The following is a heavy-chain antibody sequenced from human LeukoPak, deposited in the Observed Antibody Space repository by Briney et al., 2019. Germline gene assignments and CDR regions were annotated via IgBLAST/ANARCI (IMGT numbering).Heavy chain of an antibody. V-gene: IGHV3-7*03. CDR3: AKDPKRGETATPFGMDV. CDR2: IKQDGSEK. Sequence: GGSLRLSCAAPGFTFNNYWMSWDRRAPGKGLEWVANIKQDGSEKYYVDSVKGRFTISRDNAKNSVYLQMNSLRGEDTAVYYCAKDPKRGETATPFGMDVWGQGTTVTVSS. J-gene: IGHJ6*02. D-gene: IGHD5-24*01. CDR1: GFTFNNYW.